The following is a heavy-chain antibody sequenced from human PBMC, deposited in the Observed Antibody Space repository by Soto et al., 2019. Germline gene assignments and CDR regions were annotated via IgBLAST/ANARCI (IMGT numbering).Heavy chain of an antibody. J-gene: IGHJ6*02. Sequence: PSETLSLTCTVSGGSISSSSYYWVWIRHPPGKGLEWIGSIYYSGSTYYNPSLKSRVTISVDTSKNQFSLKLSSVTAADTAVYYCARLLVTIFGVVYRPVLFPYYYGMDVWGQGTTVTVSS. D-gene: IGHD3-3*01. CDR3: ARLLVTIFGVVYRPVLFPYYYGMDV. CDR1: GGSISSSSYY. CDR2: IYYSGST. V-gene: IGHV4-39*01.